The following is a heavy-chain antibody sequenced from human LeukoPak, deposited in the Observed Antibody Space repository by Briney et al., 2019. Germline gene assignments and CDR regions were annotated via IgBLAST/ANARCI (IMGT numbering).Heavy chain of an antibody. V-gene: IGHV3-23*01. CDR2: ISGSGGST. CDR1: GFTFSTYG. J-gene: IGHJ6*02. CDR3: AKLGCSRTSCYAADYSSYYGMDV. D-gene: IGHD2-2*01. Sequence: PGGSLRLSCAASGFTFSTYGMHWVRQAPGKGLEWVSAISGSGGSTYYAGSVKGRFTISRDNSKNTLYLQMNSLRAEDTAVYYCAKLGCSRTSCYAADYSSYYGMDVWGQGTTVTVSS.